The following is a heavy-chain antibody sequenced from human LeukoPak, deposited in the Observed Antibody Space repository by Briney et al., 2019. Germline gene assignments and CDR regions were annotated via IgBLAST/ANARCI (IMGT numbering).Heavy chain of an antibody. CDR2: INPNSGGT. Sequence: ASVKVSCKASGYTFTGYYMHWVRQAPGQGLEWMGWINPNSGGTNYARKLQGRVTMTTDTSTSTAYMELRSLRSDDTAVYYCARVVVPAAQDWFDPWGQGTLVTVSS. CDR3: ARVVVPAAQDWFDP. CDR1: GYTFTGYY. J-gene: IGHJ5*02. V-gene: IGHV1-2*02. D-gene: IGHD2-2*01.